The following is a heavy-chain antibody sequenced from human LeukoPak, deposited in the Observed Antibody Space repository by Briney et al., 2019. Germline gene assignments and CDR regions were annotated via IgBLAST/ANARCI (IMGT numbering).Heavy chain of an antibody. J-gene: IGHJ4*02. D-gene: IGHD3-10*01. V-gene: IGHV3-23*01. Sequence: GASLRLSCAAPGFTFSSYAMSWVRQAPGKGLGGVSAISGSGGSTYYADSVKGRFTISRDNSKNTLYLQMNSLRAEDTAVYYCAKPLYGSGQFFDYWGQGTLVTVSS. CDR1: GFTFSSYA. CDR3: AKPLYGSGQFFDY. CDR2: ISGSGGST.